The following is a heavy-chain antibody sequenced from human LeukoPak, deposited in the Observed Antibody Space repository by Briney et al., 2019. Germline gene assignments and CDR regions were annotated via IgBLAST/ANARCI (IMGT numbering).Heavy chain of an antibody. CDR3: ASALATPGTTDFDY. V-gene: IGHV4-39*07. CDR2: IYYSGST. J-gene: IGHJ4*02. Sequence: TTSETLSLTCTVSGGSISSSSYYWGWIRQPPGKGLEWIGSIYYSGSTYYNPSLKSRVTISVDTSKNQFSLKLTSVNTADTAVYYCASALATPGTTDFDYWGQGTLVTVSS. D-gene: IGHD6-13*01. CDR1: GGSISSSSYY.